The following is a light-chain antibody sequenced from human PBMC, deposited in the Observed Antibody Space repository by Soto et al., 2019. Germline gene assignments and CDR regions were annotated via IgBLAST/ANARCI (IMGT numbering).Light chain of an antibody. V-gene: IGLV2-14*03. CDR2: DVS. CDR3: SSYTSSNTVI. J-gene: IGLJ2*01. Sequence: QSALTQPASVSGSPGQSIAISCTGTSSDVGDSNFVSWYQQHPGKAPKLMIYDVSHRPSGVSDRFSGSKSGNTASLTISGLQAEDEADYYCSSYTSSNTVIFGGGTKVTVL. CDR1: SSDVGDSNF.